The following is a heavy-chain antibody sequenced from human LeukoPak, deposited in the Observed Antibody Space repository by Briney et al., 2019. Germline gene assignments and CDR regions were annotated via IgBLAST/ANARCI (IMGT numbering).Heavy chain of an antibody. CDR3: ARETSGNKDLVVVPTTIRYGMDV. D-gene: IGHD2-2*01. V-gene: IGHV1-46*01. CDR2: INPSGGST. Sequence: ASVKVSCKASGYTFTSFYIHWVRQAPGQGLEWMGIINPSGGSTSYAQKFQDRVTMTRDTSTSTVYMELSSLRSEDTAVYYCARETSGNKDLVVVPTTIRYGMDVWGQGTTVSVSS. J-gene: IGHJ6*02. CDR1: GYTFTSFY.